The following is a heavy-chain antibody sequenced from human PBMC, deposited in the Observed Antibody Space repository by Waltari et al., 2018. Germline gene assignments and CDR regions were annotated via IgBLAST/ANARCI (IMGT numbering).Heavy chain of an antibody. V-gene: IGHV3-7*01. Sequence: EVQLVESGGGLVQPGGSLRLSCAGSGFPFSGNWMAWVRQAPGKGLEWVANIKEDGSKKNYVDSVEGRFTISRDNAKNSLYLQMNSLRAEDTALYYCVRHGFWNFDFWGQGTLVTVSS. CDR3: VRHGFWNFDF. D-gene: IGHD3-3*01. J-gene: IGHJ4*02. CDR1: GFPFSGNW. CDR2: IKEDGSKK.